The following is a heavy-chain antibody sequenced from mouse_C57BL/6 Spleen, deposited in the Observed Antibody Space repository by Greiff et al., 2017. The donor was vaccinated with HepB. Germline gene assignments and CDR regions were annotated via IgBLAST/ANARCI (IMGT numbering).Heavy chain of an antibody. CDR3: ARLLRYFDV. D-gene: IGHD5-1*01. V-gene: IGHV5-6*02. CDR1: GFTFSSYG. CDR2: ISSGGSYT. J-gene: IGHJ1*03. Sequence: KLVESGGDLVKPGGSLKLSCAASGFTFSSYGMSWVRQTPDKRLEWVATISSGGSYTYYPDSVKGRFTISRDNAKNTLYLQMSSLKSEDTAMYYCARLLRYFDVWGTGTTVTVSS.